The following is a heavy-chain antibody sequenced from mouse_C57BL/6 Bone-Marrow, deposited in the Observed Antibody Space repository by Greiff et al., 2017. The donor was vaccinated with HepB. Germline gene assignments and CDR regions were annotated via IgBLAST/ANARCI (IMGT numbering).Heavy chain of an antibody. CDR2: IDPSDSYT. J-gene: IGHJ2*01. CDR1: GYTFTSYW. Sequence: QVQLQQPGAELVRPGTSVKLSCKASGYTFTSYWMHWVKQRPGQGLEWIGVIDPSDSYTNYNQKFKGKATLTVDTSSSTAYMQLSSLTSEDSAVYYCARGYYYGLFDYWGQGTTLTVSS. CDR3: ARGYYYGLFDY. V-gene: IGHV1-59*01. D-gene: IGHD1-1*01.